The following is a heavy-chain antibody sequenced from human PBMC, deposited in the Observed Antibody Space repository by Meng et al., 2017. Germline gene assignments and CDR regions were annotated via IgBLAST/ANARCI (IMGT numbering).Heavy chain of an antibody. D-gene: IGHD3-16*01. CDR1: GGNFSSYT. V-gene: IGHV1-69*08. Sequence: DQLVESGAEVKKPGSSVKVSCKASGGNFSSYTSSWVRPAPGQGLEWMGRIIPILGIANYAQKFQGRVTITADKSTSTAYMELSSLRSEDTAVYYCARDRGLEFDPWGQGTLVTVSS. J-gene: IGHJ5*02. CDR2: IIPILGIA. CDR3: ARDRGLEFDP.